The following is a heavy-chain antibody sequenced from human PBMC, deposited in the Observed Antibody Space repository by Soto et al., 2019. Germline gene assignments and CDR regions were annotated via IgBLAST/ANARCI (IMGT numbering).Heavy chain of an antibody. CDR1: GYTFTGYY. CDR3: ARVQSRNFHFDY. CDR2: INPNSGGT. J-gene: IGHJ4*02. V-gene: IGHV1-2*02. Sequence: ASVKVSCKASGYTFTGYYMHWVRQAPGQGLEWMGWINPNSGGTNYAQKFQGRVTMTRDTSISTAYMELGRLRSDDTAVYYCARVQSRNFHFDYWGQGTLVTVS.